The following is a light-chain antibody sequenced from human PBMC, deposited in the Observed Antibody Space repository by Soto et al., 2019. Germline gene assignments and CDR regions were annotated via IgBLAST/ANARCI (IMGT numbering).Light chain of an antibody. CDR1: HSISSL. V-gene: IGKV1-5*01. J-gene: IGKJ2*01. Sequence: DIQMTQSPSTLSASVGDRVTITCRASHSISSLLAWYQQKPGKAPKVIIYDISNLESGVPSRFSGSGSGTEITLTISSLPPEDFATYYCQEYNTFSFSFGQGTRLEI. CDR3: QEYNTFSFS. CDR2: DIS.